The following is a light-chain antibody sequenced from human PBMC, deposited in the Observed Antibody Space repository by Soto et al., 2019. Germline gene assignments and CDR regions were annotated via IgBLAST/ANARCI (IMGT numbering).Light chain of an antibody. J-gene: IGLJ1*01. CDR3: QSYDSSLSGFYV. CDR1: SSNIGAGFV. Sequence: QSVLTQPPSVSGAPGQSVTISCTGSSSNIGAGFVVNWYQQVPGTAPKLLIYANKNRPSGVPDRFSGSKSGTSASLAITGLQAKDEADYYCQSYDSSLSGFYVFGTGTKAPS. CDR2: ANK. V-gene: IGLV1-40*01.